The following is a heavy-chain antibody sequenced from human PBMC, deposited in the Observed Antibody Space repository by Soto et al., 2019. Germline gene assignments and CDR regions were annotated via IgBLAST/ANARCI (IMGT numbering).Heavy chain of an antibody. Sequence: GGSLSLSCAASGSTFSFYAMHWVRQAPGKGLEWVALISYDGSNKHYADSVKGRFTISRDNSENTLYLQMNSLRTEDTAVYYCAKERLDYYETSGYGLPHLQQWGQGTLVTVSS. CDR3: AKERLDYYETSGYGLPHLQQ. CDR1: GSTFSFYA. CDR2: ISYDGSNK. J-gene: IGHJ1*01. D-gene: IGHD3-22*01. V-gene: IGHV3-30*18.